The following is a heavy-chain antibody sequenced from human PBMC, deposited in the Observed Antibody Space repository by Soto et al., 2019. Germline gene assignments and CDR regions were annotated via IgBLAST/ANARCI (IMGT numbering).Heavy chain of an antibody. V-gene: IGHV4-61*01. CDR2: IYYSGST. D-gene: IGHD6-19*01. CDR1: GGSVSSGSYY. CDR3: ARHHPIQQWPGHFDY. J-gene: IGHJ4*02. Sequence: PSETLSLTCTVSGGSVSSGSYYWSWIRQPPGKGLEWIGYIYYSGSTNYNPSLKSRVTISVDTSKNQFSLKLSSVTAADTAVYYCARHHPIQQWPGHFDYWGQGTLVTVSS.